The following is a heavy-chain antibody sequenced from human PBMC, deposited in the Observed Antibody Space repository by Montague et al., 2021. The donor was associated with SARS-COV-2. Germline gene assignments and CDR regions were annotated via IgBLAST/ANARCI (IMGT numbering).Heavy chain of an antibody. CDR2: IYISGST. CDR1: GDSISSTCY. V-gene: IGHV4-4*07. Sequence: SETLSLTCTVSGDSISSTCYWSWIRQPAGKGLEWIGRIYISGSTXYNPSLKSRVTMSIDTSKNQFSLKLNSLTAADTAVYYCARGQQLDFDYWGQGTLVTVSS. CDR3: ARGQQLDFDY. D-gene: IGHD6-13*01. J-gene: IGHJ4*02.